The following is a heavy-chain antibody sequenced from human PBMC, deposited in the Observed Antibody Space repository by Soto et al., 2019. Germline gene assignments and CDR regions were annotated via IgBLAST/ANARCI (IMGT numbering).Heavy chain of an antibody. Sequence: QLQLQESGPGLVKPSETLSLTCTVSGGSISSSSYYWGWIRQPPGKGLEWIGSIFYSGSTYYNPCLKGRVTISVDTSKHQFSLKLSSVTAADTAVYYCARHLTYCSAGSCYSDFPYYGMDVWGQGTTVTVSS. J-gene: IGHJ6*02. CDR2: IFYSGST. D-gene: IGHD2-15*01. CDR1: GGSISSSSYY. CDR3: ARHLTYCSAGSCYSDFPYYGMDV. V-gene: IGHV4-39*01.